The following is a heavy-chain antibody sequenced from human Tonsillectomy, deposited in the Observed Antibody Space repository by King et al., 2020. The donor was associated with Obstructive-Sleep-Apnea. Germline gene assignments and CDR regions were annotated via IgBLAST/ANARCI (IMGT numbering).Heavy chain of an antibody. CDR3: ARHGSGSYFGNWFDP. CDR1: GYSFTSYW. CDR2: IDPSDSYT. J-gene: IGHJ5*02. Sequence: QLVQSGAEVKKPGESLRISCKGSGYSFTSYWISWVRQMPGKGLEWMGRIDPSDSYTNYSPSFQGHVTISADKSISTAYLQWSSLKASDTAMYYCARHGSGSYFGNWFDPWGQGTLVTVSS. D-gene: IGHD3-10*01. V-gene: IGHV5-10-1*01.